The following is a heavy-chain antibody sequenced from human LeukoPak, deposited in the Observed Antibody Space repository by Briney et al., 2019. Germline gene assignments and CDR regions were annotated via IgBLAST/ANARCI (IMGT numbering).Heavy chain of an antibody. V-gene: IGHV5-51*01. Sequence: GESLKISCKCSGYSFTSYWIGRVRQMPGKGLEWMGIIYPDDSNTKYSPSFQGQVTISADKSISTAYLQWSSLKASDTAIYYCARLSSTSSNYFDYWGQGTLVTVSS. CDR1: GYSFTSYW. J-gene: IGHJ4*02. CDR2: IYPDDSNT. CDR3: ARLSSTSSNYFDY. D-gene: IGHD6-6*01.